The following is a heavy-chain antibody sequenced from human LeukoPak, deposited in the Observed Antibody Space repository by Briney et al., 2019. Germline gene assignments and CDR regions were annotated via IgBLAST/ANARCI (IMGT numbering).Heavy chain of an antibody. CDR3: AREGTEYSSSLDY. V-gene: IGHV3-33*01. D-gene: IGHD6-6*01. J-gene: IGHJ4*02. CDR1: GFTFSSYG. Sequence: GRSLRLSCAASGFTFSSYGMHWVRQAPGKGLDWVAVIWYDGSNKYYAASVKGRFTISRDNSKNTRYLQMNSLRAEDTAVYYCAREGTEYSSSLDYWGQGTLVTVSS. CDR2: IWYDGSNK.